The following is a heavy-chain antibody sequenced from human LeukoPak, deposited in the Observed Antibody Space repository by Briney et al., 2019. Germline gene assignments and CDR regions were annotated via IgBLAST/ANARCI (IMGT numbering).Heavy chain of an antibody. V-gene: IGHV3-23*01. Sequence: GGSLRLSCAASGFTFSSYAMSWVRQAPGKGLEWVSAISGSGGSTYYADSVKGRFTISRDNSKNTLYLQMNSLRDEDTAVYYCAKKGITYYYGSSGYSNWGQGTLVTVSS. CDR3: AKKGITYYYGSSGYSN. CDR1: GFTFSSYA. CDR2: ISGSGGST. J-gene: IGHJ4*02. D-gene: IGHD3-22*01.